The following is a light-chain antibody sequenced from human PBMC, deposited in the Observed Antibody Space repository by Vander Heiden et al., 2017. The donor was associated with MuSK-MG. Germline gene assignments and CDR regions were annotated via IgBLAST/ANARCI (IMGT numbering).Light chain of an antibody. CDR2: GNT. CDR1: SSNIGAGYD. V-gene: IGLV1-40*01. CDR3: QSYDSSLSASV. J-gene: IGLJ2*01. Sequence: QSVLTQPPSVSGAPGQRVTIPCTGSSSNIGAGYDVHWYQQLPGTGPKLLIYGNTNRPSGVPDRFSGSKSGTSASLAITGLQAEDEADYYCQSYDSSLSASVFGGGTKLTVL.